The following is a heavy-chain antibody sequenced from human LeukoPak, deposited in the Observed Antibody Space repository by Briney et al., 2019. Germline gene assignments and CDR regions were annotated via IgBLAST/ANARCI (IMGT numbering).Heavy chain of an antibody. CDR2: IYYSGGT. V-gene: IGHV4-59*12. D-gene: IGHD6-19*01. Sequence: SETLSLTCTISGGYITNNYWSWIRQPPGKGLEWIGYIYYSGGTNYNPSLKSRVTISVDTSKNQFSLKLSSVTAADTAVYYCARSKRLYSSGWARANYYYYMDVWGKGTTVTISS. CDR3: ARSKRLYSSGWARANYYYYMDV. CDR1: GGYITNNY. J-gene: IGHJ6*03.